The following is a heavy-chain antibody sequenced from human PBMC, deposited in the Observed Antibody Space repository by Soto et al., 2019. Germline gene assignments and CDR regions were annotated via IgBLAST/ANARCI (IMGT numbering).Heavy chain of an antibody. V-gene: IGHV3-11*01. D-gene: IGHD6-13*01. J-gene: IGHJ5*02. Sequence: GESLKISCAASGFIFRDWFMSWIRQAPGKGLEWISYISKDSGRATRYADSVKGRFTISRDNSKNTLYLQMNSLRAEDTAVYYCAKGPWQPPHCFDPWGLGTLVTVSS. CDR1: GFIFRDWF. CDR2: ISKDSGRAT. CDR3: AKGPWQPPHCFDP.